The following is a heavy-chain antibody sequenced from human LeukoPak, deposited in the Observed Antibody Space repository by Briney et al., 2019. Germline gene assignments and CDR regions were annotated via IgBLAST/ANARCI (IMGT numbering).Heavy chain of an antibody. D-gene: IGHD1-26*01. CDR1: GITFSSAW. Sequence: SGGSLRLSCAASGITFSSAWMSWVRQAPGKGLEWVGRIKRNADGGTVDYAAPVKGRFTISRDDSKNMVFLQMDSLKTEDTAVYSCTSGIGTIDWWGQGTLVTVSS. V-gene: IGHV3-15*01. CDR3: TSGIGTIDW. J-gene: IGHJ4*02. CDR2: IKRNADGGTV.